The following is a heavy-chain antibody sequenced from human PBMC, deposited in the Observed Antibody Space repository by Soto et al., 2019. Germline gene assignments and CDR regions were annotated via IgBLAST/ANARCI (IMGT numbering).Heavy chain of an antibody. CDR3: AKDGGGGRFGVVLRPYYYYMDV. V-gene: IGHV3-9*01. CDR1: GFTFDDYA. Sequence: GGSLRLSCAASGFTFDDYAMHWVRQAPGKGLEWVSGISWNSGSIGYADSVKGRFTISRDNAKNSLYLQMNSLRAEDTALYYCAKDGGGGRFGVVLRPYYYYMDVWGKGTTVTVSS. D-gene: IGHD3-3*01. CDR2: ISWNSGSI. J-gene: IGHJ6*03.